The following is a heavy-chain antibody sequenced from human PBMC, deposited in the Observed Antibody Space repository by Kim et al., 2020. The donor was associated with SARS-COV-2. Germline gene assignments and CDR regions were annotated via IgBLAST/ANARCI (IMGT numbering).Heavy chain of an antibody. Sequence: GGSLRLSCAASGFTFSSYDMHWVRQPTGKGLEWVSAIGTAGDTYYPGSVKGRLTISRENAKNSLYLQMNSLRAGDTAVYYCARADYGDNYYYYYGMDVCGQETTVTVSS. V-gene: IGHV3-13*01. D-gene: IGHD4-17*01. CDR3: ARADYGDNYYYYYGMDV. CDR2: IGTAGDT. J-gene: IGHJ6*02. CDR1: GFTFSSYD.